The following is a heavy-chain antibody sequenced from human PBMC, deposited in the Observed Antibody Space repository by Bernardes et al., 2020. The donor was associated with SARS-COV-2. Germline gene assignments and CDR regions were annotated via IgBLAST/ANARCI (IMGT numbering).Heavy chain of an antibody. V-gene: IGHV3-66*02. CDR3: ARDIRYYESGAYYH. CDR2: IYSGGRT. Sequence: GSLRLSCRGSGFPVSNNYMAWVRQAPGKGLEWVSVIYSGGRTHYAESVKGRFTISRDNSKNTVYLQMNSLRAEDTAVYYCARDIRYYESGAYYHWGQGTLVTVSS. CDR1: GFPVSNNY. J-gene: IGHJ4*02. D-gene: IGHD3-22*01.